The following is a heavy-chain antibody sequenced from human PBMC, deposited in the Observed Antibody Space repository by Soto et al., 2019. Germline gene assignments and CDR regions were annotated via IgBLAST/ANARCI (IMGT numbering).Heavy chain of an antibody. D-gene: IGHD6-13*01. J-gene: IGHJ4*02. CDR1: GGSISSYY. V-gene: IGHV4-59*01. CDR3: ARSQYSSSWYGAYYFDY. CDR2: IYYSGST. Sequence: ETLSLTCTVSGGSISSYYWSWIRQPPGKGLEWIGYIYYSGSTNYNPSLKSRVTISVDTSKNQFSLKLSSVTAADTAVYYCARSQYSSSWYGAYYFDYWGQGTLVTVSS.